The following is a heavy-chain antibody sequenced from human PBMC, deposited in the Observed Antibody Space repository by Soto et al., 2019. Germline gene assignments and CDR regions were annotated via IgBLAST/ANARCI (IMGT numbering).Heavy chain of an antibody. CDR2: ISYDGSNK. J-gene: IGHJ4*02. CDR3: ARDMEVGATPGYYFDY. Sequence: GGSLRLSCAASGFTFSSYAMHWVRQAPGKGLERVAVISYDGSNKYYADSVKGRFTISRDNSKNTLYLQMNSLRAEDTAVYYCARDMEVGATPGYYFDYWGQGTLVTVSS. D-gene: IGHD1-26*01. V-gene: IGHV3-30-3*01. CDR1: GFTFSSYA.